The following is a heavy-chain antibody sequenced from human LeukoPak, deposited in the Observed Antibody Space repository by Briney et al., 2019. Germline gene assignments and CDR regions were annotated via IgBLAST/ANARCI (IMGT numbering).Heavy chain of an antibody. V-gene: IGHV3-30*04. CDR3: ARSSGWGVIIIPYYYYGIDV. Sequence: GGSLRLSCAASGFTFSSYAMHWVRQAPGKGLEWVAVISYDGSNKYYADSVKGRFTISRDNSKNTLYLQMNSLRAEDTAVYYCARSSGWGVIIIPYYYYGIDVWGKGTTVTVSS. CDR2: ISYDGSNK. J-gene: IGHJ6*04. CDR1: GFTFSSYA. D-gene: IGHD3-10*01.